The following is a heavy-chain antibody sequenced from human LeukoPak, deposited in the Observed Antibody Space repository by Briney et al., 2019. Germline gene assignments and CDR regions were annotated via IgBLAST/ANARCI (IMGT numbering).Heavy chain of an antibody. D-gene: IGHD3-22*01. J-gene: IGHJ6*03. CDR3: ARDKGDYYDSSGYYYGYYYYMDV. CDR1: GFTFSSYW. V-gene: IGHV3-7*01. Sequence: GGSLRLSCAASGFTFSSYWMSWVRQAPGKVLEWVANIKQDGSEKYYVDSVKGRFTISRDNAKNSLYLQMNSLRAEDTAVYYCARDKGDYYDSSGYYYGYYYYMDVWGKGTTVTVSS. CDR2: IKQDGSEK.